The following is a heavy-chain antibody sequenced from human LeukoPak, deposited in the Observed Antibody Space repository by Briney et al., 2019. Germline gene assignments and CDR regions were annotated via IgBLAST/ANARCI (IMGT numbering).Heavy chain of an antibody. CDR1: GFTFSSYG. Sequence: GGSLRLSCAASGFTFSSYGMHWVRQAPGKGLEWVAVIWYDGSNKYYADSVKVRFTISRDNSKNTLYLQMNSLRAGDTAVYYCARDLAAAGYNNWFDPWGQGTLVTVSS. D-gene: IGHD6-13*01. J-gene: IGHJ5*02. CDR3: ARDLAAAGYNNWFDP. CDR2: IWYDGSNK. V-gene: IGHV3-33*01.